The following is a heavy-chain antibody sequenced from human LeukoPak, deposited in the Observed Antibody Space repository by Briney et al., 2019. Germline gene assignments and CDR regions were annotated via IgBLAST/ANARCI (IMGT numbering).Heavy chain of an antibody. J-gene: IGHJ3*02. D-gene: IGHD3-22*01. CDR2: IYHTGST. CDR1: AGSISSSHW. Sequence: SQTLSLTCAVSAGSISSSHWWSWVRQPPGKDLEWIGEIYHTGSTNHNPSFKSRVTVSIDKSKNQFSLKLASVTAADTAMYYCVRDDDSSGMRVGFDIWGQGTMATVSS. V-gene: IGHV4-4*02. CDR3: VRDDDSSGMRVGFDI.